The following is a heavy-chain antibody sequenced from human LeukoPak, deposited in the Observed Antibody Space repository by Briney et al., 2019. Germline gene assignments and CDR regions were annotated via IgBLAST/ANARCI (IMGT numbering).Heavy chain of an antibody. V-gene: IGHV4-34*01. CDR3: ARGPSIRYYDGSGYYYFDY. Sequence: SETLSLTCAVYGGFFSDDYWTWIRQPPGKGLEWIGEIIHSGSTNYNPSLKSRVSISVETSKNQFSLNLDSVTAADTAVYYCARGPSIRYYDGSGYYYFDYWGQGTLVTAST. D-gene: IGHD3-22*01. J-gene: IGHJ4*02. CDR2: IIHSGST. CDR1: GGFFSDDY.